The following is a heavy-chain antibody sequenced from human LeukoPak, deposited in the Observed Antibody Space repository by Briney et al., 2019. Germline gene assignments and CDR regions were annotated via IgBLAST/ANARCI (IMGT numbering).Heavy chain of an antibody. Sequence: GGSLRLSCAASGFTFDDYAMHWVRQAPGKGLEWVSLISGDGGSTYYADSVKGRFTISRDNSKNSLYLQMNSLRTEDTALYYCAKDVLRFLELLFAFDYWGQGTLVTVSS. CDR2: ISGDGGST. CDR1: GFTFDDYA. D-gene: IGHD3-3*01. J-gene: IGHJ4*02. CDR3: AKDVLRFLELLFAFDY. V-gene: IGHV3-43*02.